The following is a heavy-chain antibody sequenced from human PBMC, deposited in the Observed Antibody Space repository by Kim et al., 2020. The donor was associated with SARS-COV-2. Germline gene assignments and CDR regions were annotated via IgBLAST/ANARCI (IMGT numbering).Heavy chain of an antibody. CDR1: GGSISSGSYY. J-gene: IGHJ6*02. CDR2: IYTSGST. V-gene: IGHV4-61*02. CDR3: ARTRYCSGGSCYASKGHYYYYGMDV. Sequence: SETLSLTCTVSGGSISSGSYYWSWIRQPAGKGLEWIGRIYTSGSTNYNPSLKSRVTISVDTSKNQFSLKLSSVTAADMAVYYCARTRYCSGGSCYASKGHYYYYGMDVWGQGTTVTVSS. D-gene: IGHD2-15*01.